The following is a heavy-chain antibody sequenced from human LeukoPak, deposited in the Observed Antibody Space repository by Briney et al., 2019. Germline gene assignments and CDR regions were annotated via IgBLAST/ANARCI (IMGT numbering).Heavy chain of an antibody. CDR2: ISSSSSYI. V-gene: IGHV3-21*01. D-gene: IGHD5-12*01. J-gene: IGHJ4*02. Sequence: GGSLRLSCAASGFTFSSYSMNWVRQAPGKGLEWVSSISSSSSYIYFADSVKGRFTISRDNAKKSLYLQMNSLRAEDTAVYYCATSGGYSGYDIDYWGQGTLVTISS. CDR1: GFTFSSYS. CDR3: ATSGGYSGYDIDY.